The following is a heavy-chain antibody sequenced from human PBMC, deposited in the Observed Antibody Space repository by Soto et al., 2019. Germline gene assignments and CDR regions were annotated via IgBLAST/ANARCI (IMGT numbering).Heavy chain of an antibody. J-gene: IGHJ4*02. CDR2: IYYSGST. V-gene: IGHV4-59*08. D-gene: IGHD6-13*01. Sequence: SETLSLTCTVSGGSISSYYWSWIRQPPGKGLEWIRYIYYSGSTNYNPSLKSRVTISVDTSKNQFSLKLSSVTAADTAVYYCATGGAAAGTSLGYWGQGTLVTVS. CDR3: ATGGAAAGTSLGY. CDR1: GGSISSYY.